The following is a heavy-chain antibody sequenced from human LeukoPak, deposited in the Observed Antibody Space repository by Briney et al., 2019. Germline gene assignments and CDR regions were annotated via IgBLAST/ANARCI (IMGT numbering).Heavy chain of an antibody. D-gene: IGHD2-21*02. CDR3: AGGLVTPRGAFDI. J-gene: IGHJ3*02. Sequence: PSETLSLTCAVYGGSFSGYYWSWIRQPPGKGLEWIGEINHSGSTNYNPSLKSRVTILVDTSKNQFSLKLSSVTAADTAVYYCAGGLVTPRGAFDIWGQGTMVTVSS. V-gene: IGHV4-34*01. CDR1: GGSFSGYY. CDR2: INHSGST.